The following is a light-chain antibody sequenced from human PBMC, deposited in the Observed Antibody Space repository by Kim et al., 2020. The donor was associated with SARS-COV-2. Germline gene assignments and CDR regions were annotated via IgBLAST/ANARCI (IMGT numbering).Light chain of an antibody. CDR3: QAWDSSTVV. J-gene: IGLJ2*01. CDR1: KLGNKH. V-gene: IGLV3-1*01. Sequence: SVAPGKTVSITCSGNKLGNKHASWYQQKSGRSPVVVIYQDNQRPSGIPERFSGSNSGNTATLTISGTQAMDEADYYCQAWDSSTVVFGGGTQLTVL. CDR2: QDN.